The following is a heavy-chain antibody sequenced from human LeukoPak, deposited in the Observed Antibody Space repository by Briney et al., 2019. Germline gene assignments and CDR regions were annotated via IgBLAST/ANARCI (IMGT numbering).Heavy chain of an antibody. CDR3: ARESQDVLMVYATYYMDV. D-gene: IGHD2-8*01. J-gene: IGHJ6*03. Sequence: ASVKVSCKASGYTFTSYGISWVRQAPGQGREWMGWISAYNGNTNYAQKLQGRVTMTTDTSTSTAYMELRSLRSDDTAVYYCARESQDVLMVYATYYMDVWGKGTTVTVSS. V-gene: IGHV1-18*01. CDR1: GYTFTSYG. CDR2: ISAYNGNT.